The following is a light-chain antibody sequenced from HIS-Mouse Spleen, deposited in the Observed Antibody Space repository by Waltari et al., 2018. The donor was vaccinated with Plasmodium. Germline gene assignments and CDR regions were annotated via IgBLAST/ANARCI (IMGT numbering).Light chain of an antibody. CDR2: STN. Sequence: QTVVTQEPSFSVSPGGTVTLTCGLSSGSVSTSYYPSWYQHTPGQAPRTLIYSTNTRPSGVPDRFSGSIRGKKADLTITGAQADDESDYYCVLYMGSGIWVFGGGTKLTVL. J-gene: IGLJ2*01. CDR1: SGSVSTSYY. V-gene: IGLV8-61*01. CDR3: VLYMGSGIWV.